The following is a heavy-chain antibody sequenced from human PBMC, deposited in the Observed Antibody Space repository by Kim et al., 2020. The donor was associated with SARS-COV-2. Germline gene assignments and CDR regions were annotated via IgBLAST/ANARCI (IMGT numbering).Heavy chain of an antibody. CDR1: GFFFDNSW. V-gene: IGHV3-7*05. D-gene: IGHD5-12*01. J-gene: IGHJ4*02. CDR3: ARGQTWLQFWI. Sequence: GGSLRLSCAASGFFFDNSWMTWVRQAPGKGLEWVANINQDGIQTYYLDSVKGRFTISRDNVNNSLFLQMNSLRAEDTAVYYCARGQTWLQFWIRGQGTLV. CDR2: INQDGIQT.